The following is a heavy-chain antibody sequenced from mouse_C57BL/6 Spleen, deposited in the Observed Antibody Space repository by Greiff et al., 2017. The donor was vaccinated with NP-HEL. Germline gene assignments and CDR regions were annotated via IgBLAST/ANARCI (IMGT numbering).Heavy chain of an antibody. J-gene: IGHJ2*01. Sequence: QVQLKQSGAELAKPGASVKLSCKASGYTFTSYWMHWVKQRPGQGLEWIGSINPGSGCPKYNQKFKDTATLTADKSSSTAYMQLSSLTYEDSAVDYCARCGSGGYVDYWGQGTTLTVSS. CDR2: INPGSGCP. CDR3: ARCGSGGYVDY. V-gene: IGHV1-7*01. CDR1: GYTFTSYW.